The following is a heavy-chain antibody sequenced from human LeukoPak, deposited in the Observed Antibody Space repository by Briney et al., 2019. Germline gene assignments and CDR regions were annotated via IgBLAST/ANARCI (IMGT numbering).Heavy chain of an antibody. J-gene: IGHJ5*02. V-gene: IGHV1-69*04. CDR2: IIPILGIA. D-gene: IGHD4-17*01. CDR1: GGTFSSHA. CDR3: ARVPSTVTRLSEPGPNWFDP. Sequence: SVKVSCKASGGTFSSHAISWVRQAPGQGLEWMGRIIPILGIANYAQKFQGRVTITADKSTSTAYMELSSLRSEDTAVYYCARVPSTVTRLSEPGPNWFDPWGQGTLVTVSS.